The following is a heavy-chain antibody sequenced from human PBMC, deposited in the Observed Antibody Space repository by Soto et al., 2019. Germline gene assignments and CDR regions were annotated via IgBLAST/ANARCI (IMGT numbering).Heavy chain of an antibody. CDR2: ISSSSSYI. Sequence: EVQLVESGGGLVKPGGSLRLSCAASGFTFSSYSMNWVRQAPGKGLEWVSSISSSSSYIYYADSVKGRFTISRDNAKNSLYLQMNSLRAEDTAVYYCARDFRTPMYSSGWLEDYYGMDVWGQGTTVTVSS. J-gene: IGHJ6*02. D-gene: IGHD6-19*01. CDR1: GFTFSSYS. CDR3: ARDFRTPMYSSGWLEDYYGMDV. V-gene: IGHV3-21*01.